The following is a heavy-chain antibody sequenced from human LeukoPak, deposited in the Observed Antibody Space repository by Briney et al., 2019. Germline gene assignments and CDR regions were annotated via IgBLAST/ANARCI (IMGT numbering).Heavy chain of an antibody. CDR3: AKGSGWAHDHAFDI. CDR2: ISGSGGRT. Sequence: GGSLRPSCAASGFTFSSYAMSWVRQAPGKGLEWVSGISGSGGRTYYADSVKGRFTISRDNAKNTLYLQMKSLRAEDTAVYYCAKGSGWAHDHAFDIWGQGTKVTVSS. V-gene: IGHV3-23*01. J-gene: IGHJ3*02. CDR1: GFTFSSYA. D-gene: IGHD6-19*01.